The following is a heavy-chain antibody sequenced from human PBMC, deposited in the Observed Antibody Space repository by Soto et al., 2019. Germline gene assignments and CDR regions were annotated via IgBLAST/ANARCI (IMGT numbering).Heavy chain of an antibody. CDR1: GGSISSGGYS. CDR2: IYHSGST. D-gene: IGHD3-22*01. J-gene: IGHJ4*02. CDR3: ARGDYYDSSGPSNFDY. Sequence: PSETLSLTCAVSGGSISSGGYSWSWIRRPPGKGLEWIGYIYHSGSTYYNPSLKSRVTISVDRSKNQFSLKLSSVTAADTAVYYCARGDYYDSSGPSNFDYWGQGTLVTVSS. V-gene: IGHV4-30-2*01.